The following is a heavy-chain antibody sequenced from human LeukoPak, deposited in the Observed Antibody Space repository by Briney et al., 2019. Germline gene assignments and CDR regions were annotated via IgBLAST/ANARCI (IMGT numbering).Heavy chain of an antibody. J-gene: IGHJ5*02. V-gene: IGHV5-51*01. CDR2: IYPGDSKT. Sequence: GESLKISCKASGYSFTNYWIGWVRQKPGEGLEWMGIIYPGDSKTTYNPSFEGQVTISADKSVNTAYLSLQASDTAIYYCARQRGTTVTTSWFDPWGQGTLGTVSS. D-gene: IGHD4-11*01. CDR1: GYSFTNYW. CDR3: ARQRGTTVTTSWFDP.